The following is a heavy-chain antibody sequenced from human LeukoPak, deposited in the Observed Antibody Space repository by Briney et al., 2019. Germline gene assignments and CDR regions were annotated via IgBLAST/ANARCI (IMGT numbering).Heavy chain of an antibody. J-gene: IGHJ4*02. D-gene: IGHD6-13*01. CDR3: VRHGLGSSWFGFDY. CDR2: IYPGDSDP. Sequence: PGESLKISCQGSGYIFTTYWIGWLRQMPGKGLEWMGIIYPGDSDPRYSPSFQGQVTISADKSISTAYLQWSSLKASDSAMYYCVRHGLGSSWFGFDYWGRGTLVTVSS. CDR1: GYIFTTYW. V-gene: IGHV5-51*01.